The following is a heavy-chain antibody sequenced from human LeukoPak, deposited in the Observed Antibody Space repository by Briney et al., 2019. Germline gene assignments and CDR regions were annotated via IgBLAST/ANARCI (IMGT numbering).Heavy chain of an antibody. V-gene: IGHV3-74*01. CDR1: GFTFSKYW. D-gene: IGHD6-19*01. CDR3: ATKQWLAPPPDS. J-gene: IGHJ4*02. CDR2: INTDGTVT. Sequence: GGSLRLSCAASGFTFSKYWMLWVRQAPGKGLESVSRINTDGTVTTYADSVKGRFTVSRDNADNTMFLQMNSVRDEETAVYYCATKQWLAPPPDSWGQGTPVTVSS.